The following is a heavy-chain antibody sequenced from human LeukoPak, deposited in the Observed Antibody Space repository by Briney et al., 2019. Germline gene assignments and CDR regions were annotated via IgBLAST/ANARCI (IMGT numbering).Heavy chain of an antibody. CDR3: AKDTYGRPYYYYYMDV. CDR2: IYSGGRT. D-gene: IGHD3-10*01. Sequence: PGGSLRLSCAASGFTVSSNYMSWVRQAPGKGLEWVSVIYSGGRTYYADSVKGRFTISRDISKNTLYLQMNSLRAEDTAVYYCAKDTYGRPYYYYYMDVWGKGTTVTVSS. CDR1: GFTVSSNY. V-gene: IGHV3-53*05. J-gene: IGHJ6*03.